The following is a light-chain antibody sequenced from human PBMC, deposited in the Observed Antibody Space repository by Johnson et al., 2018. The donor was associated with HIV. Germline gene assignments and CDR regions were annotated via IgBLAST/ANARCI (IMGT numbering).Light chain of an antibody. CDR3: GTWDSSLSALYV. Sequence: QSVLTQSPSVSAAPGQKVTISCSGSSSNIGNNYVSWYQHLPGTAPKLLIYDNNKRPSGIPDRFSGSKSGTSATLGITGLQTGDEADYYCGTWDSSLSALYVFGIGTKVTGL. J-gene: IGLJ1*01. V-gene: IGLV1-51*01. CDR1: SSNIGNNY. CDR2: DNN.